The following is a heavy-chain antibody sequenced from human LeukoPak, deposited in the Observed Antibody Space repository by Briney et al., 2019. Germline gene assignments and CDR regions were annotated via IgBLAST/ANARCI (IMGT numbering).Heavy chain of an antibody. CDR2: IYYSGST. J-gene: IGHJ6*02. CDR1: GGSFSSSTYY. Sequence: SETLSLTCTVSGGSFSSSTYYWGWIRQPPGKGLEWIGYIYYSGSTNYNPSLKSRVTISVDTSKNQFSLKLSSVTAADTAVYYCARVRRGAYGSGIYYYYGMDVWGQGTTVTVSS. D-gene: IGHD3-10*01. CDR3: ARVRRGAYGSGIYYYYGMDV. V-gene: IGHV4-61*01.